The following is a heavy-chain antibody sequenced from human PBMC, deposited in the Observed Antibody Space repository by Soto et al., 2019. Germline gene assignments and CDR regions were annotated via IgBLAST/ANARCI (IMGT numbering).Heavy chain of an antibody. V-gene: IGHV3-7*03. J-gene: IGHJ4*02. D-gene: IGHD2-2*01. CDR2: IKQDGSEK. CDR3: ARRPIYCTSTSCYPRFFDY. CDR1: GFTFSSHW. Sequence: GGSLRFSCAASGFTFSSHWMIWVRQAPGKGLEWVANIKQDGSEKYYVDSVKGRFIISRDNARNSLHLQMNSLRAEDTAIYYCARRPIYCTSTSCYPRFFDYWGRGTLVTVSS.